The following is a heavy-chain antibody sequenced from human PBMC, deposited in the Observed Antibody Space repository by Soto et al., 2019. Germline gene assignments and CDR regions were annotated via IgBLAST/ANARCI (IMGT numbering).Heavy chain of an antibody. CDR2: IIPIFGTA. CDR1: GGTFSSYA. J-gene: IGHJ4*02. CDR3: ASTAGYCGGDCYSVDY. D-gene: IGHD2-21*02. V-gene: IGHV1-69*05. Sequence: GASVKVSCKASGGTFSSYAISWVRQAPGQGLEWMGGIIPIFGTANYAQKLQGRVTMTTDTSTSTAYMELRSLRSDDTAVYYCASTAGYCGGDCYSVDYWGQGTLVTVSS.